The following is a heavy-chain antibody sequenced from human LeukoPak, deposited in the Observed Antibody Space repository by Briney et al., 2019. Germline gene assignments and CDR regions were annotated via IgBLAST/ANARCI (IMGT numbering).Heavy chain of an antibody. V-gene: IGHV1-2*02. Sequence: ASVKVSCKASGYTFTGYYMHWVRQAPGQGLEWMGWINPNSGGTNYAQKLQGRVTMTRDTSISTAYMELSRLRSDDTAVYYCARDSLSSYYDSSGPDAFDIWGQGTMVTVSS. CDR2: INPNSGGT. D-gene: IGHD3-22*01. CDR3: ARDSLSSYYDSSGPDAFDI. CDR1: GYTFTGYY. J-gene: IGHJ3*02.